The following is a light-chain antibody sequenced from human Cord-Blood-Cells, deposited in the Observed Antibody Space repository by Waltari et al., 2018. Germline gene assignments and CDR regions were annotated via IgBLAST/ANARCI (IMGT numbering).Light chain of an antibody. J-gene: IGLJ1*01. Sequence: SALTHPASVLGSPGKSITISCPGTTGTVGGYNNVSWYQQHPGKAPKLMIYEVSNRPSGVSNRFSGSKSGNTASLTISGLQAEDEADYYCSSYTSSSTYVFGTGTKVTVL. CDR1: TGTVGGYNN. V-gene: IGLV2-14*01. CDR3: SSYTSSSTYV. CDR2: EVS.